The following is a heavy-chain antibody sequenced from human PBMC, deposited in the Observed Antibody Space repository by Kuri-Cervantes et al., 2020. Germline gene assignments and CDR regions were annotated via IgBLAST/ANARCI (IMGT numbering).Heavy chain of an antibody. V-gene: IGHV1-18*01. CDR1: GYTFTNYG. D-gene: IGHD1-1*01. CDR3: ARVQIEVESTETGTTHYYYAMDV. J-gene: IGHJ6*02. Sequence: VKVYCKASGYTFTNYGINWVRQAPGQGLEWMGWISPDNGNTNYAQKFQGRVTMTTEAATNTAYMELWGLRSDDTAVYYCARVQIEVESTETGTTHYYYAMDVWGQGTTVTVSS. CDR2: ISPDNGNT.